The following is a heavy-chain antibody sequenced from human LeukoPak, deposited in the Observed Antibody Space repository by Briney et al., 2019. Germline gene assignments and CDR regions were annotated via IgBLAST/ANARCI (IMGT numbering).Heavy chain of an antibody. V-gene: IGHV3-23*01. J-gene: IGHJ3*02. CDR3: AKGTWMLAFDI. Sequence: AGGSLRLSCAASGFTFSGYAMSWVRQAPGKGLEWVSAISGSGGSTYYAASVKGRFTIARDNSKNTLYLQMNSLRAEDTAVYYCAKGTWMLAFDIWGQGTMVTVSS. CDR2: ISGSGGST. CDR1: GFTFSGYA. D-gene: IGHD2-8*01.